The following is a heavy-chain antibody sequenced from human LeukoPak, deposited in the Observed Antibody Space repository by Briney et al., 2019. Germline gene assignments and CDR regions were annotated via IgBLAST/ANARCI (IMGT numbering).Heavy chain of an antibody. CDR1: GFIFSNYG. D-gene: IGHD4-17*01. CDR3: AKDRYGDSGGGFDY. CDR2: ISASGSAT. V-gene: IGHV3-23*01. J-gene: IGHJ4*02. Sequence: GGSLRLSCAASGFIFSNYGMNWVRQAPGKGLEWVAAISASGSATSYADSVRGRFTISRDNSKSTTYLQMNSLRAEDTAVFYCAKDRYGDSGGGFDYWGQGTLVTVSS.